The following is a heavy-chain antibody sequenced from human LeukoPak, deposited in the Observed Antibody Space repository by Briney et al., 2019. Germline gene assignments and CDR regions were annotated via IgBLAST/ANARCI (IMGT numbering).Heavy chain of an antibody. CDR3: TRHEDGTTLDY. D-gene: IGHD1-7*01. CDR1: SVPISSGY. V-gene: IGHV4-59*08. J-gene: IGHJ4*02. CDR2: IYYNGST. Sequence: SDTLSLICSVSSVPISSGYWSWIRQPPGKGLEWIGSIYYNGSTNHNASLKSRVTMSVDRSKNQISLKLSSLTAADTAVYYWTRHEDGTTLDYWGQGTLVTVSS.